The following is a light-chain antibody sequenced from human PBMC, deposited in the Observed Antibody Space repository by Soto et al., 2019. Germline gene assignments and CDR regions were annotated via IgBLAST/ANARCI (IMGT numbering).Light chain of an antibody. V-gene: IGKV3-11*01. Sequence: EVVLTQSPATLSLSPGESATLSCRASQSVDIYLAWYQQKPGQASRLLIYDAYNRATGIPARFSGSGSGTDFTLTISSLEPEVFAVYYCQQRRIWPPLTFGGGTKVEIK. CDR1: QSVDIY. CDR2: DAY. J-gene: IGKJ4*01. CDR3: QQRRIWPPLT.